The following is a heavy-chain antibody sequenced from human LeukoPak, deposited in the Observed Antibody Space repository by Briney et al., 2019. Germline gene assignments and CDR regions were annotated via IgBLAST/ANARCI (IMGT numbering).Heavy chain of an antibody. D-gene: IGHD3-10*01. CDR1: GFTFSSYG. CDR3: AKDPDYYGSGSYYSDY. CDR2: IPYDGSNK. Sequence: GGSLRLSCAASGFTFSSYGMHWVRQAPGKGLEWVAVIPYDGSNKYYADSVKGRFTISRDNSKNTLYLQMNTLRAEDTAVYYCAKDPDYYGSGSYYSDYWGQGTLVTVSP. J-gene: IGHJ4*02. V-gene: IGHV3-30*18.